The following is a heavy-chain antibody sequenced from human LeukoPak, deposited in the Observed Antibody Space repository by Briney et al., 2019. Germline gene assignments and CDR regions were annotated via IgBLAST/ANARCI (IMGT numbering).Heavy chain of an antibody. CDR2: IRSGGNSK. Sequence: PGGSLRLSCAASGLTFGTADMHWVRQAPGKGLEWVAFIRSGGNSKSYADSVKGRFTISRDNSQNTLFLQMNSLRAEDTAVYYCAKDLFGSGSYEYWGQGTLVTVSS. V-gene: IGHV3-30*02. D-gene: IGHD3-10*01. CDR3: AKDLFGSGSYEY. CDR1: GLTFGTAD. J-gene: IGHJ4*02.